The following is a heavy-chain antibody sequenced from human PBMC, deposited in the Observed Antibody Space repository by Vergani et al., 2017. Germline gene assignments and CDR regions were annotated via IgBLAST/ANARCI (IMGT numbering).Heavy chain of an antibody. V-gene: IGHV1-69-2*01. Sequence: EVQVVSSGAEVKKPGATVKISCKISRYMFTDYYIHWVQQAPGKGLEWMGLVDPEEGETMYAENFQGRISITADTSRDTAFLELNSLRSEDTDIVYCATSDYRKVNCDYWGQGTLVTVSS. J-gene: IGHJ4*02. D-gene: IGHD4-11*01. CDR2: VDPEEGET. CDR1: RYMFTDYY. CDR3: ATSDYRKVNCDY.